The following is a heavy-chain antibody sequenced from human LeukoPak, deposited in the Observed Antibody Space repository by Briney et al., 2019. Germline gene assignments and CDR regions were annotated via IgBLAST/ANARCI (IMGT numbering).Heavy chain of an antibody. CDR1: GYTFTGYY. J-gene: IGHJ3*02. V-gene: IGHV1-18*04. Sequence: ASVKVSCKASGYTFTGYYMHWVRQAPGQGLEWMGWISAYNGDTNYAQKLQGRVTMTTDTSTSTAYMELRSLRSDDTAVYYCARGLQESLAWLQAFSAFDIWGQGTMVTVSS. CDR2: ISAYNGDT. D-gene: IGHD6-19*01. CDR3: ARGLQESLAWLQAFSAFDI.